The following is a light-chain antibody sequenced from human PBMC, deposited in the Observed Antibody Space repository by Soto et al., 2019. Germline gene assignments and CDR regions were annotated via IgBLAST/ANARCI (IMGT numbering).Light chain of an antibody. CDR1: QSISSW. CDR2: DAS. V-gene: IGKV1-5*01. CDR3: QQYNSYSWT. J-gene: IGKJ1*01. Sequence: DIQMTQSLSTLSASVGDRVTITCRASQSISSWLAWYQQKPGKAPKLLIYDASSFESGVPSRFSGSGSGTEFTLTISSLQPDDFATYYCQQYNSYSWTFGQGTKVEIK.